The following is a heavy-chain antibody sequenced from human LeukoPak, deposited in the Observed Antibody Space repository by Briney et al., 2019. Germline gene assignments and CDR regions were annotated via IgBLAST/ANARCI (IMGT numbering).Heavy chain of an antibody. J-gene: IGHJ4*02. V-gene: IGHV3-21*01. CDR2: ISSSSSYI. Sequence: GGSLRLSCAASGFTFSSYSMNRVRQAPGKGLEWVSSISSSSSYIYYADSVKGRFNISRDNAKNSLYLQMNSLRSEDTAVYYCARAPRGTYYYDSRGYYVDYWGQGTLVTVSS. D-gene: IGHD3-22*01. CDR3: ARAPRGTYYYDSRGYYVDY. CDR1: GFTFSSYS.